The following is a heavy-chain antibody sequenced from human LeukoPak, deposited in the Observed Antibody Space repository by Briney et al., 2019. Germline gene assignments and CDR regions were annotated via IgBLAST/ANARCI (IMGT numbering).Heavy chain of an antibody. Sequence: GGSLRLSCAASGFTVSSNYMSWGRQAPGKGLEWVAFISDVGSTQHYADSVKGRFTISRDNSKNTLNLQMNSLRAEDTAVYYCVKDRTGTYTLDYWGQGTLVTVSS. CDR3: VKDRTGTYTLDY. CDR2: ISDVGSTQ. J-gene: IGHJ4*02. D-gene: IGHD3-10*01. CDR1: GFTVSSNY. V-gene: IGHV3-30*18.